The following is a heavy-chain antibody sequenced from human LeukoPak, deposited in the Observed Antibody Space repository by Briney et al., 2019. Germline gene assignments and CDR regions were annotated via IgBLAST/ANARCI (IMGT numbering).Heavy chain of an antibody. Sequence: PGGSLRLSCAASGFIFNDYSMNWVRQAPGKGLGWVSSISGTGIHIHYADSVKGRFTISRDNAKNSLYLQMNSLRAEDTAVYYRARESPNYGGNDMAYWGQGTLVTVSS. J-gene: IGHJ4*02. CDR2: ISGTGIHI. CDR1: GFIFNDYS. CDR3: ARESPNYGGNDMAY. D-gene: IGHD4-23*01. V-gene: IGHV3-21*06.